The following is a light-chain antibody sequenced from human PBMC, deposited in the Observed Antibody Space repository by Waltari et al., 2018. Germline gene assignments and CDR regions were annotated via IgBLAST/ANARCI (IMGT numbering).Light chain of an antibody. J-gene: IGKJ1*01. Sequence: DIVMTQSPDSLAVSLGERATINCTSSQSVLYNLNNKNYLAWHQQKPGQPPKLLIYWASTRESGVPDRFSGSGSGTEFTLTISSLQAEDVAVYYCQQYYTTPWTFGQGTKVEIK. CDR2: WAS. V-gene: IGKV4-1*01. CDR1: QSVLYNLNNKNY. CDR3: QQYYTTPWT.